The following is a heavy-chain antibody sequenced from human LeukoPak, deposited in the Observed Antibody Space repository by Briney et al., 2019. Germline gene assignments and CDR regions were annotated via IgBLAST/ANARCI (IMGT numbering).Heavy chain of an antibody. Sequence: GGSLRLSCAASGFTFSSYAMSWVRQAPGKGLEWVSPISGSGGSTYYADSVKGRFTISRDNSKNTLYLQMNSLRAEDTAVYYCAKAVGRVVVTALDYWRQGTLVTVSS. CDR3: AKAVGRVVVTALDY. CDR2: ISGSGGST. CDR1: GFTFSSYA. V-gene: IGHV3-23*01. D-gene: IGHD2-21*02. J-gene: IGHJ4*02.